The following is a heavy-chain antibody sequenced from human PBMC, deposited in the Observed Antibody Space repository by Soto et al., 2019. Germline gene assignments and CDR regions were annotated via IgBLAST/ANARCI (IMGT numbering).Heavy chain of an antibody. D-gene: IGHD3-22*01. Sequence: SQENLSLTCAVSGGSISSRNWWRRVRQPPGKGLEWIGQIYHSGSTNYNPSLKSRVTISVEKSKNQFSLKLSSVTAADTAVYYCARSGSNYHDSNGYPSRGAFDIWGQGIMVTVSS. J-gene: IGHJ3*02. CDR1: GGSISSRNW. V-gene: IGHV4-4*03. CDR2: IYHSGST. CDR3: ARSGSNYHDSNGYPSRGAFDI.